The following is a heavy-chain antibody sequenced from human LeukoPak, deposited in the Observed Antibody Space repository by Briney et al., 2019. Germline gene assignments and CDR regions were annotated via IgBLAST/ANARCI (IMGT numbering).Heavy chain of an antibody. V-gene: IGHV1-69*04. Sequence: SVKVSCKASGGTFSSYTISWVRQAPGEGLEWMGRIIPILGIANYAQKFQGRVTITADKSTSTAYMELSSLRSEDTAVYYCARDIVVVVAASHYYYYGMVVWGQGTTVTVSS. J-gene: IGHJ6*02. CDR3: ARDIVVVVAASHYYYYGMVV. CDR2: IIPILGIA. CDR1: GGTFSSYT. D-gene: IGHD2-15*01.